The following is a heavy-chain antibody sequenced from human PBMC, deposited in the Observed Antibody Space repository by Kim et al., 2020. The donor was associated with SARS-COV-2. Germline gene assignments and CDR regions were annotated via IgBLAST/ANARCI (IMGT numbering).Heavy chain of an antibody. D-gene: IGHD6-13*01. CDR3: AREAEQQLSFGYYGMDV. V-gene: IGHV3-21*01. CDR2: ISSSSSYI. CDR1: GFTFSSYS. Sequence: GGSLRLSCAASGFTFSSYSMNWVRQAPGKGLEWVSSISSSSSYIYYADSVKGRFTISRDNAKNSLYLQMNSLRAEDTAVYYCAREAEQQLSFGYYGMDVWGQGTTVTVSS. J-gene: IGHJ6*02.